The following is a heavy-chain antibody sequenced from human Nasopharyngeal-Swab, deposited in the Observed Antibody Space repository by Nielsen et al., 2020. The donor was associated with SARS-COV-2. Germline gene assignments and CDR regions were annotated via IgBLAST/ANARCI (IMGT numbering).Heavy chain of an antibody. Sequence: GESLKISCAASGFTFSSYDMNWVRQATGKGLEWVSAIGTAGDTYYPGSVKGRFTISRENAKNSLYLQMNSLRAGDTAVYYCARDRWTLGMDVWGQGTTVTVSS. CDR3: ARDRWTLGMDV. J-gene: IGHJ6*02. CDR2: IGTAGDT. D-gene: IGHD7-27*01. CDR1: GFTFSSYD. V-gene: IGHV3-13*01.